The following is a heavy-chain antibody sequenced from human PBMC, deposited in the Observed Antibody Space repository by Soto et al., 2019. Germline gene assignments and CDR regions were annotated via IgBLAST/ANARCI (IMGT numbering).Heavy chain of an antibody. V-gene: IGHV1-8*01. CDR2: MNPNSGNT. D-gene: IGHD4-17*01. J-gene: IGHJ4*02. Sequence: QVQLVQSGAEVKKPGASVKVSCKTSGYTFTSYDINWVRQATGQGLEWMGWMNPNSGNTGYAQKFQGRVTMTRNTSISTAYMELSSLRSEDTAVYYCARANTVTTRGRGALGYWGQGTLVTVSS. CDR1: GYTFTSYD. CDR3: ARANTVTTRGRGALGY.